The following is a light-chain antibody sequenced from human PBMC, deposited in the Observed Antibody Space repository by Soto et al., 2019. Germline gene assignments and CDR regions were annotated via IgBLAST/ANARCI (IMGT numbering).Light chain of an antibody. CDR2: GAS. CDR1: QSVSSN. V-gene: IGKV3-11*01. J-gene: IGKJ5*01. Sequence: EIVMTQSPATLSLSPGERATLSCRASQSVSSNLAWYQQKPGQAPRLLIYGASSRPGGIPDRFSGSGSGTDFTLTISSLEPEDFALYYCQQRSNWPITFGQGTRLEIK. CDR3: QQRSNWPIT.